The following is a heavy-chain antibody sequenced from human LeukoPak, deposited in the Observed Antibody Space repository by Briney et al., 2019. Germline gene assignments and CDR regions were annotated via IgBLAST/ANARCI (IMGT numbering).Heavy chain of an antibody. CDR2: ISSSGSTI. V-gene: IGHV3-48*03. J-gene: IGHJ4*02. D-gene: IGHD5-18*01. Sequence: PGGSLRLSCAASGFTFSSYEMNWVRQAPGKGLAWVSYISSSGSTIYYADSVKGRFTISRDNAKNSLYLQMNSLRAEDTAVYYCATINSYGPFDYWGQGTLVTVSS. CDR1: GFTFSSYE. CDR3: ATINSYGPFDY.